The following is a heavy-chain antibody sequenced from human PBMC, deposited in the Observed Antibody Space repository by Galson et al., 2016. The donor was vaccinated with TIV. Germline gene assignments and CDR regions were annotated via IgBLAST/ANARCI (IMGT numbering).Heavy chain of an antibody. CDR1: GFNIRSNW. CDR3: ASGTYFYDSSGYYPLGF. Sequence: SLRLSCAASGFNIRSNWMHWVRQAPGKGLVWVSRINSEGSRINYADSLKGRFTISRDNAKNTLYLQINSLRAEDTAVYYCASGTYFYDSSGYYPLGFWGQGTLVTVSP. CDR2: INSEGSRI. V-gene: IGHV3-74*01. D-gene: IGHD3-22*01. J-gene: IGHJ4*02.